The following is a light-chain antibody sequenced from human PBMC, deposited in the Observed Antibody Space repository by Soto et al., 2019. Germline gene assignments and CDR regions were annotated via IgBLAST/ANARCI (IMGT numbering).Light chain of an antibody. J-gene: IGKJ1*01. V-gene: IGKV4-1*01. CDR3: QQYNNWPRT. CDR2: WAS. Sequence: DIVMTQSPDSLAVSLGESATINCKSSQSVLYSSNNKNYLAWYQQKPGQPPKLLIYWASTRESGVPDRFSGSGSGTDFTLTINSLQSEDFAVYYCQQYNNWPRTFGQGTKVDI. CDR1: QSVLYSSNNKNY.